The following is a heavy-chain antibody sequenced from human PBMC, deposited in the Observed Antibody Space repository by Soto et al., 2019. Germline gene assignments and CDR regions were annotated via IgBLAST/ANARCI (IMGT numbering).Heavy chain of an antibody. CDR2: TSYDGTNK. Sequence: LRLSCAASGFSFSISPMHWVRQAPGKGPEWVALTSYDGTNKFYADSVKGRFTISRDNSKSTLYLQVDSLRPEDAAVYYCARDPKTSGGQHWAFNYFDSWGQGTLVTVSS. CDR1: GFSFSISP. CDR3: ARDPKTSGGQHWAFNYFDS. V-gene: IGHV3-30-3*01. D-gene: IGHD7-27*01. J-gene: IGHJ4*02.